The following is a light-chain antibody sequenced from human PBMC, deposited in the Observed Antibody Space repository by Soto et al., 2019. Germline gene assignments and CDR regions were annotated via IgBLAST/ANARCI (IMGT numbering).Light chain of an antibody. Sequence: QSVLTQPPSVSGAPGQRVTISCTGSSSNIGAGYDVHWYQQLPGTAPKLLIYGNSNRPSGVPDRFSGSKSGTSASLAITGLQAEDEPDYYCQSYDSSLRVFGGGTKLTVL. CDR1: SSNIGAGYD. V-gene: IGLV1-40*01. CDR2: GNS. CDR3: QSYDSSLRV. J-gene: IGLJ2*01.